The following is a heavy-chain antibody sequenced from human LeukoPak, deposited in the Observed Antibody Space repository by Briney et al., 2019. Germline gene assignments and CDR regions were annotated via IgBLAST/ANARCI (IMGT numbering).Heavy chain of an antibody. V-gene: IGHV3-11*01. CDR2: VNIGGTNT. J-gene: IGHJ5*02. Sequence: GGSLRLSCAASGFTFNDYYMSWIRQAPGKGLEWLPYVNIGGTNTHYADSVKGRFTISRDNAKKSLYLEMNNLRAEDTAVYYCATDGAGFDTWGQGVLVTVSS. CDR1: GFTFNDYY. CDR3: ATDGAGFDT.